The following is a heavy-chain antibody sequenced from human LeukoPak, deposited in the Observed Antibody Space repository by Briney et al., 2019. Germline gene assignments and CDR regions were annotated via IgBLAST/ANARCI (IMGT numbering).Heavy chain of an antibody. CDR2: INHSGST. CDR3: ARGRPVDIVATTQNYYYYMDV. CDR1: SGSFSGYY. V-gene: IGHV4-34*01. J-gene: IGHJ6*03. Sequence: SETLSLTCAVYSGSFSGYYWSWIRQPPGKGLEWIGEINHSGSTNYNPSLKSRVTISVDTSKNQFSLKLSSVTAADTAVYYCARGRPVDIVATTQNYYYYMDVWGKGTTVTVSS. D-gene: IGHD5-12*01.